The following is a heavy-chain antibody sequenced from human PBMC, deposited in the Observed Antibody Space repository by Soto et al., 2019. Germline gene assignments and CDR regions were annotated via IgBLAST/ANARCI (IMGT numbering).Heavy chain of an antibody. CDR1: GGSISSYY. J-gene: IGHJ5*02. CDR2: IYYSGST. D-gene: IGHD6-13*01. CDR3: ARDQRGIFDP. Sequence: QVQLQESGPGLVKPSETLSLTCTVSGGSISSYYWSWIRQPPGKGLEWIGYIYYSGSTNYNPSLKSRVTISVDTSKNQFSLKLSSVTAADTAVYYCARDQRGIFDPWGQGTLVTVSS. V-gene: IGHV4-59*01.